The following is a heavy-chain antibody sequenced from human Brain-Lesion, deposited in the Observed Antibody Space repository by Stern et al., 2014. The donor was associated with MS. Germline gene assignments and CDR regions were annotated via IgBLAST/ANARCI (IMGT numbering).Heavy chain of an antibody. Sequence: VQLEESGGGLVKPGGSLRLSCAASGFNFSSYWMHWVRQFPEKGLFWVSQINRDGSDTSYADSVKGRFSISRDNIRNMLYLRMTSLRAEDTAVYYCARGVVDYWGQGARVTVSS. CDR2: INRDGSDT. V-gene: IGHV3-74*02. D-gene: IGHD2-21*01. CDR3: ARGVVDY. J-gene: IGHJ4*02. CDR1: GFNFSSYW.